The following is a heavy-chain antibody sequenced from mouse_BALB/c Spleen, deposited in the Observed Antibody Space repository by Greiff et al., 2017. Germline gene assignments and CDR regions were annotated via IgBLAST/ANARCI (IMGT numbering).Heavy chain of an antibody. Sequence: VQLQQSGPELVKPGASVKISCKASGYSFTGYYMHWVKQSHIKSLEWIGRINPYNGATSYNQNFKDKASLTVDKSSSTAYMELHSLTSEDSAVYYCARGGRRGYFDVWGAGTTVTVSS. CDR2: INPYNGAT. V-gene: IGHV1-31*01. CDR1: GYSFTGYY. J-gene: IGHJ1*01. CDR3: ARGGRRGYFDV. D-gene: IGHD3-3*01.